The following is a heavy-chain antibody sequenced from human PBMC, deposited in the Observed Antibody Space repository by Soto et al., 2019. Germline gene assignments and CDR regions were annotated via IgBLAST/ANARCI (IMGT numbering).Heavy chain of an antibody. CDR2: ISYDGTNK. D-gene: IGHD4-17*01. CDR3: AKDLQSYGDYYYYCYGMDV. J-gene: IGHJ6*02. Sequence: QVQLVESGGGEVQPGRSLTISCAASGFTFSTYGMHWVRQTPGKGLEWVAVISYDGTNKFYSDSVKGRFPISRDNFKNSLTLQMNSLRADDTAVYSCAKDLQSYGDYYYYCYGMDVWGLGTRVTVSS. V-gene: IGHV3-30*18. CDR1: GFTFSTYG.